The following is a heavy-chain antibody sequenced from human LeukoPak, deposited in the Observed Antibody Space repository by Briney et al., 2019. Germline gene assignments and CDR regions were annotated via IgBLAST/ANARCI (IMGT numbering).Heavy chain of an antibody. CDR3: ARDLVDYGYNFDY. J-gene: IGHJ4*02. CDR2: ISSGSSAI. CDR1: GFTFSSYE. V-gene: IGHV3-48*03. Sequence: PGGSLRLSCAASGFTFSSYEMNWVRQAPGKGLEWVSIISSGSSAIFSADALKGRFTISRDNAKNSLYLQMNSLRAEDTAVYYCARDLVDYGYNFDYWGQGTLVTVSS. D-gene: IGHD5-24*01.